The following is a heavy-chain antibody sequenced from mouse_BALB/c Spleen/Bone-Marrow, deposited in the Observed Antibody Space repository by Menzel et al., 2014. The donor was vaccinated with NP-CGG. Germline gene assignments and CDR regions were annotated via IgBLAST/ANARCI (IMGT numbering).Heavy chain of an antibody. CDR3: VRWAYGRSSAWFAY. CDR1: GYTFSTYT. V-gene: IGHV1-4*02. CDR2: INPSSGYT. Sequence: QVQLQQSAAELASPGASVKMSCKASGYTFSTYTVHWVKQKPGQGLQWIGYINPSSGYTEYNQKFQDKTTLTADKSSSTAYKQVSSLTFEDSAVYYCVRWAYGRSSAWFAYWGQGTLVTVSA. J-gene: IGHJ3*01. D-gene: IGHD1-1*02.